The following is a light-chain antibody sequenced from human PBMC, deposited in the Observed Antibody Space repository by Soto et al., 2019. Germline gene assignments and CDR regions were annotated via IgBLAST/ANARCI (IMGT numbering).Light chain of an antibody. V-gene: IGKV3-20*01. CDR2: NTF. J-gene: IGKJ3*01. Sequence: EIVLTQSPGTLSLSPGDRATLSCRASQSFSTSYLAWYQHKPGQAPRLLIHNTFTRATGIPDRFSGSGSGTDFPPTTSRREPKDFAFYYCKQYGGSHFTFGPGTKVNIK. CDR3: KQYGGSHFT. CDR1: QSFSTSY.